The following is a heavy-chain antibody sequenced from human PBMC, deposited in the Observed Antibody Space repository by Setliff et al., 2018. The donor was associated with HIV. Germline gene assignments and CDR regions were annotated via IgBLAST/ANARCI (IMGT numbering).Heavy chain of an antibody. CDR3: AKVEKYNSAWYAPMSDPFDI. D-gene: IGHD6-19*01. J-gene: IGHJ3*02. CDR2: IYRDGAT. CDR1: GFTVSDNY. Sequence: GGSLRLSCAASGFTVSDNYMSWVRQAPGKGLEWVSVIYRDGATYYADSVKGRFTISRDTAKNTVYLQMNSLTSEDTAFYHCAKVEKYNSAWYAPMSDPFDIWGQGTMVTVSS. V-gene: IGHV3-53*01.